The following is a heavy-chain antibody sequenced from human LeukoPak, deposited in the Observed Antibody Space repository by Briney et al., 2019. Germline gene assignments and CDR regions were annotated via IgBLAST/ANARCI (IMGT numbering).Heavy chain of an antibody. V-gene: IGHV4-4*07. CDR2: IYTSGST. D-gene: IGHD1-26*01. CDR3: ARDPGVGATTLGAFDI. Sequence: SSETLSLTCTVSGGSISSYYWSWIRQPPGKGLEWIGRIYTSGSTNYNPSLKSRVTMSVDTSKNQFSLKLNSVTAADTAVYYCARDPGVGATTLGAFDIWGQGTMVTVSS. J-gene: IGHJ3*02. CDR1: GGSISSYY.